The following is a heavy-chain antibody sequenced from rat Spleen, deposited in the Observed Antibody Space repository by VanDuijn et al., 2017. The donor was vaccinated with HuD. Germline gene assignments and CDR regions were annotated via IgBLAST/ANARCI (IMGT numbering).Heavy chain of an antibody. CDR2: ISTGGGNT. V-gene: IGHV5S23*01. CDR1: GFTFSNYD. J-gene: IGHJ2*01. D-gene: IGHD2-1*01. Sequence: EVQLVESGGGLVQPGRSLKLSCAASGFTFSNYDMAWVRQAPTKGLEWVASISTGGGNTYYRDSVKGRFTISRDNAKSTLYLQMDSLRSEDTATYYCARHREPLYLFHYFDYWGQGVMVTVSS. CDR3: ARHREPLYLFHYFDY.